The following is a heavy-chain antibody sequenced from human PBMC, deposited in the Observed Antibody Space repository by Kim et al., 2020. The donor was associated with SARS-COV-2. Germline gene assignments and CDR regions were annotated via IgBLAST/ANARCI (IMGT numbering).Heavy chain of an antibody. CDR2: K. D-gene: IGHD1-7*01. Sequence: KFYGGSVEGRFTISRDNAKNSVYLQMGGLTGEDTAIYFCARAGGVGTVDYWGQGTLVTVSS. J-gene: IGHJ4*02. V-gene: IGHV3-7*04. CDR3: ARAGGVGTVDY.